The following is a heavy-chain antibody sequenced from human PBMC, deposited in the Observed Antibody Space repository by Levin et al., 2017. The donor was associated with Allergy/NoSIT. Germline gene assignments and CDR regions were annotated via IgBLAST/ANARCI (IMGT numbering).Heavy chain of an antibody. D-gene: IGHD6-19*01. CDR3: AHRERSGWNYFDY. CDR1: GVSLTSSGVS. CDR2: IYWDDDE. Sequence: GSGPTLVKPTQTLTLTCTLSGVSLTSSGVSVGWIRQPPGKALEWLALIYWDDDERYSPSLRSRLTVTKDTSKNEVFLTMTNMQPADTATYFCAHRERSGWNYFDYWGQGSLVTVSS. J-gene: IGHJ4*02. V-gene: IGHV2-5*02.